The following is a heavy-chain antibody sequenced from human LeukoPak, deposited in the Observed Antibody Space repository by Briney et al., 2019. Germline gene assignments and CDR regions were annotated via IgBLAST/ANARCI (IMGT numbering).Heavy chain of an antibody. CDR1: GFTFSSYW. CDR2: ISSSSSYI. V-gene: IGHV3-21*01. CDR3: ARRHDYGDFVSY. D-gene: IGHD4-17*01. Sequence: GGSLRLSCAVSGFTFSSYWMHWVRQAPGKGLEWVSSISSSSSYIYYADSVRGRFTISRDNAKNSLYLQMNSLRAEDTAVYYCARRHDYGDFVSYWGQGTLVTVSS. J-gene: IGHJ4*02.